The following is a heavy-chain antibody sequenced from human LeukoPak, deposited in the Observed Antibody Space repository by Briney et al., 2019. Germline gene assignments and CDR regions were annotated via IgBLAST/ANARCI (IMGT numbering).Heavy chain of an antibody. CDR3: WAYYYDSSGYYYVDY. D-gene: IGHD3-22*01. J-gene: IGHJ4*02. V-gene: IGHV4-31*03. Sequence: SETLSLTCTVSGGSISSGGYYWSWIRQHPGKGLEWIGYIYYSGSTYYNPSLKSRVTISVDTSKNQFSLKLSSVTAADMAVYYCWAYYYDSSGYYYVDYWGQGTLVTVSS. CDR2: IYYSGST. CDR1: GGSISSGGYY.